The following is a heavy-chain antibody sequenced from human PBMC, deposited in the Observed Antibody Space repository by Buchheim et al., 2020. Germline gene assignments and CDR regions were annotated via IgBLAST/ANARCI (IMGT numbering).Heavy chain of an antibody. J-gene: IGHJ6*02. Sequence: QVQLQESGPGLVKPSETLSLTCTVSGGSISSYYWSWIRQPPGKGLEWIGYIYYSGSTNYNPSLKSRVTISVDTSKNQFSLKLSSVTAADTAVYYCARDGVVPAAKGHYYYYGMDVWGQGTT. V-gene: IGHV4-59*01. CDR2: IYYSGST. CDR1: GGSISSYY. D-gene: IGHD2-2*01. CDR3: ARDGVVPAAKGHYYYYGMDV.